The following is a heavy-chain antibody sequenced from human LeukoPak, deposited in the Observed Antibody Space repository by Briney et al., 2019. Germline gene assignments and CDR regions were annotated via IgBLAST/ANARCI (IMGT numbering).Heavy chain of an antibody. CDR1: GGSISSYY. J-gene: IGHJ4*02. CDR3: ARGVYIAAAQYGY. CDR2: IYYSGTT. Sequence: SETLSLTCTVSGGSISSYYWSWIRQPPGKGLEWIGYIYYSGTTNYNPSLKSRVTISVDTSKNQFSLKLNSVAAADTAVYYCARGVYIAAAQYGYWGQGTLVTVSS. V-gene: IGHV4-59*01. D-gene: IGHD6-13*01.